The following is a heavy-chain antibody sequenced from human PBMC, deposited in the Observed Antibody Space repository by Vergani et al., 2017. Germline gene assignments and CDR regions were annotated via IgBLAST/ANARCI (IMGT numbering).Heavy chain of an antibody. D-gene: IGHD2-8*01. V-gene: IGHV3-11*01. J-gene: IGHJ6*03. Sequence: QVQLVESGGGLVKPGGSLRLSCAAYGFTFSDYYMSWIRQAPGKGLEWVSYISSSGNIIYSADSVKGRFTISRDNAKNSLFLQMNSLRAEDTAVYYCARRSLLMVYATPDYYYYYMDVWGKGTTVTVSS. CDR3: ARRSLLMVYATPDYYYYYMDV. CDR1: GFTFSDYY. CDR2: ISSSGNII.